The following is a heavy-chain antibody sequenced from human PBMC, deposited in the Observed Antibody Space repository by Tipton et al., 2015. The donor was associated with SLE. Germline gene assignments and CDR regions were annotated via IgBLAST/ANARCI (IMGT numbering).Heavy chain of an antibody. J-gene: IGHJ4*02. CDR2: IYHSGST. D-gene: IGHD6-13*01. V-gene: IGHV4-38-2*01. CDR3: AASAGGNFDY. CDR1: GYSISSGYY. Sequence: TLSLTCAVSGYSISSGYYWGWIRQPPGKGLEWIGSIYHSGSTYYNPSLKSRVTISVDTSKNQFSLKLSSVTAADTAVYYCAASAGGNFDYWGQGTLVTVSS.